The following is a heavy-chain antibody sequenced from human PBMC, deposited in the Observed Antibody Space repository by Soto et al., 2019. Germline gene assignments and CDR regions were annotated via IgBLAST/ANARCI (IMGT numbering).Heavy chain of an antibody. V-gene: IGHV1-3*01. CDR1: GYTFTSYT. CDR3: ARGGGWVGEASFDT. Sequence: QVQLEQSGAEVKKPGASVKVSCQTSGYTFTSYTLHWVRQAPGQGLEWLGWINAGNGREKYSQRCQDRVSLSTDRPTSTAFMEIRDLRSEDTAVYYCARGGGWVGEASFDTWGQGTLVIVSS. J-gene: IGHJ4*02. D-gene: IGHD3-10*01. CDR2: INAGNGRE.